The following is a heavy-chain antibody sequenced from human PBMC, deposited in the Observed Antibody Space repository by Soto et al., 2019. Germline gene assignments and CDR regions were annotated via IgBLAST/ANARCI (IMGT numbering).Heavy chain of an antibody. CDR2: ISSNGGST. CDR1: GFTFSSYA. D-gene: IGHD3-22*01. V-gene: IGHV3-64D*08. CDR3: VKGSYYDSSGYVPRDY. Sequence: PGGSLRLSCSASGFTFSSYAMHWVRQAPGKGLEYVSAISSNGGSTYYADSVKGRFTISRDNSKNTLYLQMSSLRAEDTAVYYCVKGSYYDSSGYVPRDYWGQGTLVTVSS. J-gene: IGHJ4*02.